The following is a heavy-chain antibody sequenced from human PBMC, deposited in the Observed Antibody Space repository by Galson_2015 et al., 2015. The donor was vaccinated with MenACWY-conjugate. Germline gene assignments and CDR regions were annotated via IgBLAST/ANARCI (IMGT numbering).Heavy chain of an antibody. CDR2: ITPFNGNT. V-gene: IGHV1-45*02. Sequence: QSGAEVKKPGPSVKVSCRASGYTFTYRYLHWVRQAPGQALEWMGWITPFNGNTNYAQKFQDRVTITRDRSMSTAYMELSSLRSEDTAMYYCASSGLSDIIDAFDIWGQGTMVTVSS. D-gene: IGHD3-9*01. CDR3: ASSGLSDIIDAFDI. J-gene: IGHJ3*02. CDR1: GYTFTYRY.